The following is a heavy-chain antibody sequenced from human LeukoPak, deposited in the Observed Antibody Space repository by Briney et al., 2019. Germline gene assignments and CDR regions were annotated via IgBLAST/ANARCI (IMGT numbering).Heavy chain of an antibody. V-gene: IGHV1-2*06. Sequence: ASVKVSCKASGYTFTGYCMHWVRQAPGQGLEWMGRINPNSGGTNYAQKFQGRVTMTRDTSISTAYMELSRLRSDDTTVYYCARGELVGLGATSAGWFDPWGQGTLVTVSS. CDR1: GYTFTGYC. D-gene: IGHD1-26*01. CDR2: INPNSGGT. CDR3: ARGELVGLGATSAGWFDP. J-gene: IGHJ5*02.